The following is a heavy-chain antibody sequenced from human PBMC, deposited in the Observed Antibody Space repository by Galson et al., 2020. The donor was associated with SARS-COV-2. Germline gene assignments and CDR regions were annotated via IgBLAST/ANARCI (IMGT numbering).Heavy chain of an antibody. Sequence: SETLSLTCTVSGGSISTYYWSWLRQSPGKGLEWIGYVYSSGRTNYNPSLKSRVTISVDTSKNQISLKVGSVTAADTAVYYCAGTPDSSTCYWGVSYYYMDVWGKGTTVT. CDR3: AGTPDSSTCYWGVSYYYMDV. CDR2: VYSSGRT. J-gene: IGHJ6*03. V-gene: IGHV4-59*13. D-gene: IGHD3-22*01. CDR1: GGSISTYY.